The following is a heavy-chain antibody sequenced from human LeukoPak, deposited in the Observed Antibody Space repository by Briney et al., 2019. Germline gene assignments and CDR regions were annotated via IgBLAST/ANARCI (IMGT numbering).Heavy chain of an antibody. CDR3: AKVMTRTMVRGVPPSDY. CDR2: IYSGGST. V-gene: IGHV3-53*01. Sequence: PGGSLRLSCAASGFTVSSNYMSWVRQAPGKWLEWVSVIYSGGSTYYADSVKGRFTISRDNSKNTLYLQMNSLRAEDTAVYYCAKVMTRTMVRGVPPSDYWGQGTLVTVSS. CDR1: GFTVSSNY. D-gene: IGHD3-10*01. J-gene: IGHJ4*02.